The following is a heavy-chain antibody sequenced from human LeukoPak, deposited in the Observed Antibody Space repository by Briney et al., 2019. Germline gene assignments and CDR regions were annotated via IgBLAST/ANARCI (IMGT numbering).Heavy chain of an antibody. D-gene: IGHD6-6*01. CDR3: ARGSGAARPNFDY. V-gene: IGHV4-39*07. J-gene: IGHJ4*02. CDR2: IYYSGST. CDR1: GGSISSSSYY. Sequence: PETLSLTCTVSGGSISSSSYYWGWIRQPPGKGLEWIGSIYYSGSTYYNPSLKSRVTISVDTSKNQFSLKLSSVTAADTAVYYCARGSGAARPNFDYWGQGTLVTVSS.